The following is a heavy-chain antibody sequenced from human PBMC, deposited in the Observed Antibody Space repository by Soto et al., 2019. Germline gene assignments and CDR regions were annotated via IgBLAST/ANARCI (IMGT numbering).Heavy chain of an antibody. CDR2: VHHTGVT. J-gene: IGHJ1*01. V-gene: IGHV4-39*01. CDR3: ARLTDVYANSYFEH. D-gene: IGHD2-8*01. CDR1: GASISARNYY. Sequence: SETLCVTCTGSGASISARNYYWVWVRQPPGKGLEWIGGVHHTGVTYHYPSLKSRVSISVDTSNNKFSLTLSSVTAADSALYYCARLTDVYANSYFEHRAQRTLGTVSA.